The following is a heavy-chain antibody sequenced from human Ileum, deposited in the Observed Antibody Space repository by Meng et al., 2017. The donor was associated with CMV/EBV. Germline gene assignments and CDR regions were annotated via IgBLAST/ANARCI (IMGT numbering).Heavy chain of an antibody. J-gene: IGHJ4*02. CDR3: ARDGLSGRYFDY. Sequence: SCKTSGYTITSNNIIWVRQAPGQGPEWMGWIDTNTGHPTYAQDFTGRFVFSLDTSVNTAYLQISSLKAEDTAVYYCARDGLSGRYFDYWGQGTLVTVSS. V-gene: IGHV7-4-1*02. CDR1: GYTITSNN. CDR2: IDTNTGHP. D-gene: IGHD1-26*01.